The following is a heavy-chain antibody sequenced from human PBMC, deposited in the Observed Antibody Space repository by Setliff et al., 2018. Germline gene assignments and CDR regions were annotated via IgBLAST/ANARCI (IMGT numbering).Heavy chain of an antibody. CDR3: ARDPSPGGQLLPDL. Sequence: GSLRLSCEVSGFVFSNYWMHWVRQVPGEGPVWVSRIDSDSRSISYADSVKGRFSISRDNRKNTVYLQMNSVRADDTALYYCARDPSPGGQLLPDLWGQGTLVTVSS. D-gene: IGHD3-10*01. CDR1: GFVFSNYW. CDR2: IDSDSRSI. V-gene: IGHV3-74*01. J-gene: IGHJ5*02.